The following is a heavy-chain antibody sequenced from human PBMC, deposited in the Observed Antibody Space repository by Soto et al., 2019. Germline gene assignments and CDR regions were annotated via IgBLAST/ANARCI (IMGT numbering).Heavy chain of an antibody. CDR2: ISGSGGST. V-gene: IGHV3-23*01. J-gene: IGHJ4*01. Sequence: GGSLRLSCAASGFTFSSYAMSWVRQAPGKGLEWVSAISGSGGSTYYADSVKGRFTISRDNSKNTLYLQMNSLRAEDTAVYYCAKGLKYSSSRFVDYWGHGTLVTVSS. D-gene: IGHD6-6*01. CDR1: GFTFSSYA. CDR3: AKGLKYSSSRFVDY.